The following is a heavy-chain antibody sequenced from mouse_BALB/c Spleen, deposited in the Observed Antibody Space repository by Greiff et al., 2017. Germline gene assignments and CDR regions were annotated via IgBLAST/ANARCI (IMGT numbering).Heavy chain of an antibody. CDR2: INSNGGST. J-gene: IGHJ2*01. CDR3: ARRGLDY. CDR1: GFTFSSYY. Sequence: EVMLVESGGGLVKLGGSLKLSCAASGFTFSSYYMSWVRQTPEKRLELVAAINSNGGSTYYPDTVKGRFTISRDNAKNTLYLQMSSLKSEDTAMYYCARRGLDYWGQGTTLTVSS. V-gene: IGHV5-6-2*01.